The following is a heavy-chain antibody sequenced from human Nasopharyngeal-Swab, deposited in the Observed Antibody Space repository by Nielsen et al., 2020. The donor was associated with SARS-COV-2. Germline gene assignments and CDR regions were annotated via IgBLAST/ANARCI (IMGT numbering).Heavy chain of an antibody. D-gene: IGHD4-17*01. CDR1: GFTFSSYE. J-gene: IGHJ6*03. V-gene: IGHV3-48*03. CDR2: ISSSGSTI. Sequence: GGSLRLSCAASGFTFSSYEMNWVRQAPGKGLEWVSYISSSGSTIYYADSVKGRFTISRDNAKNSLYLQMNSLRAEDTAVYYCARGLPPYGDYYMDVWGKGTTVTVSS. CDR3: ARGLPPYGDYYMDV.